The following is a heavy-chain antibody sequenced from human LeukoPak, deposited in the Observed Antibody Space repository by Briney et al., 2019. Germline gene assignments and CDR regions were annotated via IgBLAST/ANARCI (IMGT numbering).Heavy chain of an antibody. CDR1: GYTFTDYY. Sequence: RASVTVSFTASGYTFTDYYIHWVRQAPGQGLEWMGWINPNNGGTNYAQKFQGRVTMTRDTSISTAYMELSRLRSDDTAVYYCAREVDYYDTSDYFPLGYWGQGTLVTVSS. D-gene: IGHD3-22*01. J-gene: IGHJ4*02. V-gene: IGHV1-2*02. CDR3: AREVDYYDTSDYFPLGY. CDR2: INPNNGGT.